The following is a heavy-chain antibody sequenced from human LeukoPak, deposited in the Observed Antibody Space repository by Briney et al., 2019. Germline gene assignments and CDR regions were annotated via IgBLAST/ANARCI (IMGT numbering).Heavy chain of an antibody. V-gene: IGHV1-2*02. CDR1: GFMFTGYY. CDR3: AGVGGNSGTYLANDY. D-gene: IGHD1-26*01. J-gene: IGHJ4*02. CDR2: IHPNSGGT. Sequence: GASVKVSCKASGFMFTGYYMHWMRQAPGQGLEWMGYIHPNSGGTKYAQKFQGRVTLTRDTSISTAYMELSSLTSDDTAVYYCAGVGGNSGTYLANDYWGQGTLVTVSS.